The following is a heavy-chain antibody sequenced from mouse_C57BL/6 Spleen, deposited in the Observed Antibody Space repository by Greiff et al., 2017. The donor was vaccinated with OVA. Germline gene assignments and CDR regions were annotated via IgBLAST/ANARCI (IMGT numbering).Heavy chain of an antibody. CDR2: ISDGGSYT. CDR3: ARDAYSNYDYAMDY. D-gene: IGHD2-5*01. J-gene: IGHJ4*01. Sequence: EVQVVESGGGLVKPGGSLKLSCAASGFTFSSYAMSWVRQTPEKRLEWVATISDGGSYTYYPDNVKGRFTISRDNAKNNLYLQMSHLKSEDTAMYYCARDAYSNYDYAMDYWGQGTSVTVSS. CDR1: GFTFSSYA. V-gene: IGHV5-4*01.